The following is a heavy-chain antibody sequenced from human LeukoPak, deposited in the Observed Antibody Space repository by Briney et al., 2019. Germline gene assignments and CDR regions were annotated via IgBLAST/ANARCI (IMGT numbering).Heavy chain of an antibody. CDR3: AKSAGVGATAPFDY. V-gene: IGHV3-23*01. CDR2: ISGRGGST. CDR1: GFTFSSYA. Sequence: PGGSLRLSCAASGFTFSSYAMSWVRQAPGKGLEWVSAISGRGGSTYYADSVKGRCSIARDNSKNTLYLQMNSLRAEDTAVYYCAKSAGVGATAPFDYWGQGTLVTVSS. J-gene: IGHJ4*02. D-gene: IGHD1-26*01.